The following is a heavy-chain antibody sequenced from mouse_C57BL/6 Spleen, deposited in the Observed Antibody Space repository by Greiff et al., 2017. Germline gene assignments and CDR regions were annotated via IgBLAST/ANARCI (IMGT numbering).Heavy chain of an antibody. Sequence: QVQLKESGPELVKPGASVKLSCKASGYAFSSSWMNWVKQRPGKGLEWIGRIYPADGDTNYNGKFKGKATLTADKSSSTAYMQLSSLTSEDSAVYICASAGARSRSMDYWGQGTAVTVSS. CDR1: GYAFSSSW. CDR2: IYPADGDT. J-gene: IGHJ4*01. CDR3: ASAGARSRSMDY. D-gene: IGHD1-1*01. V-gene: IGHV1-82*01.